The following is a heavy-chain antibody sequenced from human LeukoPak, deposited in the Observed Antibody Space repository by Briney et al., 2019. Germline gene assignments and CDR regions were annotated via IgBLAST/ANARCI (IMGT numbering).Heavy chain of an antibody. CDR2: IYYSGST. V-gene: IGHV4-61*08. CDR1: GGSISSGGYY. D-gene: IGHD3-9*01. CDR3: ARGDYDILTGYPQFDP. Sequence: PSETLSLTCTVSGGSISSGGYYWSWIRQPPGKGLEWIGYIYYSGSTNYNPSLKSRVTISVDTSKNQFSLKLSSVTAADTAVYYCARGDYDILTGYPQFDPWGQGTLVTVSS. J-gene: IGHJ5*02.